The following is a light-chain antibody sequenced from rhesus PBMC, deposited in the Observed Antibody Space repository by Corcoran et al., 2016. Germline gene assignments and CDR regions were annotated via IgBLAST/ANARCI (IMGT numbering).Light chain of an antibody. Sequence: EIVLTQSPATLSLSPGERATLSCRASQSVSSSLAWYQQKPGQAPRLLIYDASRRATGIPDRFSGSVSGTGFTLTISSLGPEDVGVYSCQQYSNWPLAFGGGTKVELK. J-gene: IGKJ4*01. CDR1: QSVSSS. CDR2: DAS. CDR3: QQYSNWPLA. V-gene: IGKV3-17*01.